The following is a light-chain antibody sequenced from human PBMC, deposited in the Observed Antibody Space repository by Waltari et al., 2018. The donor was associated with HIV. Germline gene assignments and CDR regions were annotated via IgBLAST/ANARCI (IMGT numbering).Light chain of an antibody. J-gene: IGLJ3*02. V-gene: IGLV10-54*01. CDR3: SACDSSLSAWV. CDR1: SNNVANQG. Sequence: QAGLAQPPSVSKGLRQTATLTCTGNSNNVANQGAAWLQQHTDHPPKLLSYRNNYRPSAISERFSASRSVNTASLTITELHPEDEADYYCSACDSSLSAWVFGGGTKLTVL. CDR2: RNN.